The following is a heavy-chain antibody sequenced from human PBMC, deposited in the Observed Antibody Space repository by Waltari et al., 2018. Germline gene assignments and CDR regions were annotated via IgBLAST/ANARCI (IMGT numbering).Heavy chain of an antibody. Sequence: EVQLVQSGAEVKKPGESLKISCKGSGYSFTSYWIGWVRQMPGKGLEWMGIIYPGDSDTRYCPSFQGQVTISADKSISTAYLQWSSLKASDTAMYYCARTRPYCSSTSCPFDYWGQGTLVTVSS. CDR3: ARTRPYCSSTSCPFDY. CDR1: GYSFTSYW. D-gene: IGHD2-2*01. J-gene: IGHJ4*02. V-gene: IGHV5-51*03. CDR2: IYPGDSDT.